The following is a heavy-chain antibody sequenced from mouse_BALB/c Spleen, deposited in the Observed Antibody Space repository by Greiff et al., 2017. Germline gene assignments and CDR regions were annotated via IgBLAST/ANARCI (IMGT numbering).Heavy chain of an antibody. J-gene: IGHJ4*01. Sequence: EVQRVESGGGLVQPGGSRKLSCAASGFTFSDYGMAWVRQAPGKGPEWVAFISNLAYSIYYADTVTGRFTISRENAKNTLYLEMSSLRSEDTAMYYCAREGTIASYYAMDYWGQGTSVTVSS. CDR2: ISNLAYSI. V-gene: IGHV5-15*02. CDR3: AREGTIASYYAMDY. D-gene: IGHD3-3*01. CDR1: GFTFSDYG.